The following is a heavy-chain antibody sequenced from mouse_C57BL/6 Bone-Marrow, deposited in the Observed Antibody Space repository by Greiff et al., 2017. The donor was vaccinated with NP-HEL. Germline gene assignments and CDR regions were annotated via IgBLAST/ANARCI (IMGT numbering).Heavy chain of an antibody. CDR3: ARDYGSSSYWYFDV. Sequence: EVKLQESGPELVKPGASVKMSCKASGYTFTDYNMHWVKQSHGKSLEWIGYINPNNGGTSYNQKFKGKATLTVNKSSSTAYMELRSLTSEDSAVYYCARDYGSSSYWYFDVWGTGTTVTVSS. J-gene: IGHJ1*03. CDR2: INPNNGGT. D-gene: IGHD1-1*01. CDR1: GYTFTDYN. V-gene: IGHV1-22*01.